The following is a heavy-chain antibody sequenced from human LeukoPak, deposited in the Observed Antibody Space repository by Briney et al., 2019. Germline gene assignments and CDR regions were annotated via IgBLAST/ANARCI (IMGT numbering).Heavy chain of an antibody. J-gene: IGHJ5*02. CDR3: ARVWSGRDYYDSSGYHSDNWFDP. V-gene: IGHV4-31*03. Sequence: ASQTLSLTCTVSGGSISSGGYYWSWIRQHPGKGLEWIGYIYYSGSTYYNPSLKSRVTISVDTSKNQFSLKLSSVTAADTAVYYCARVWSGRDYYDSSGYHSDNWFDPWGQGTLVTVSS. CDR1: GGSISSGGYY. CDR2: IYYSGST. D-gene: IGHD3-22*01.